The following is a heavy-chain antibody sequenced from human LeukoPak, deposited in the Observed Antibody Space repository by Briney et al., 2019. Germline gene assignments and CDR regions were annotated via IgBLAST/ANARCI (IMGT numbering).Heavy chain of an antibody. D-gene: IGHD3-16*01. CDR3: AKFGLYYNMDV. CDR1: GGSISGFY. CDR2: IHYSGST. Sequence: PSETLSPTCAVSGGSISGFYWTWIRQPPGKGLEFIGQIHYSGSTDYNPSLKSRITMSVDTSKNQFFLSLNSVTAADTAVYYCAKFGLYYNMDVWGQGTTVTVSS. J-gene: IGHJ6*02. V-gene: IGHV4-59*03.